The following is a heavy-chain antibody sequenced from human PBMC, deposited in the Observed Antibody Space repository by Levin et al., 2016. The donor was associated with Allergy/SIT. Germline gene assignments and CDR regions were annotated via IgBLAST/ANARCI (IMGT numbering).Heavy chain of an antibody. CDR3: ARAPLNYYGSGSYYPTNMNPFDY. J-gene: IGHJ4*02. CDR2: ISSNGGST. CDR1: GFTFSSYA. Sequence: GGSLRLSCAASGFTFSSYAMHWVRQAPGKGLEYVSAISSNGGSTYYANSVKGRFTISRDNSKNTLYLQMGSLRAEDMAVYYCARAPLNYYGSGSYYPTNMNPFDYWGQGTLVTVSS. D-gene: IGHD3-10*01. V-gene: IGHV3-64*01.